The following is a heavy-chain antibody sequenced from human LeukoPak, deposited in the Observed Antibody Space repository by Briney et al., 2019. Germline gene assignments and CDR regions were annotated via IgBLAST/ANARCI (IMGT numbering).Heavy chain of an antibody. Sequence: SGTLSLTCTVSGDSINNYYWSWIRQPPGKGLEWIGYIHYSGTTKYNPSLKSRVIISLDTSKKQFSLKLSSVTAADTAVYYCARVRYYGSGLSSYFDYWGQGTLVTVSS. CDR1: GDSINNYY. J-gene: IGHJ4*02. CDR2: IHYSGTT. CDR3: ARVRYYGSGLSSYFDY. D-gene: IGHD3-10*01. V-gene: IGHV4-59*01.